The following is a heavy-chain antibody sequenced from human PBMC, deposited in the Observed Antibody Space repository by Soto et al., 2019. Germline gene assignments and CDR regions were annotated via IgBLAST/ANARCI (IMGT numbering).Heavy chain of an antibody. D-gene: IGHD2-15*01. J-gene: IGHJ6*02. CDR1: GGAFSDYA. CDR2: IMPIFRAP. V-gene: IGHV1-69*12. Sequence: QVQLVQSGAEVKKPGSSVKVSCKASGGAFSDYAFSWVRQAPGQGLESLGGIMPIFRAPDYAQKFQGRVTITADEFTRTAYMEMNSLRSEDTAVYYCASWLKGPDIGNYYYGMDVWGHGTTVTVS. CDR3: ASWLKGPDIGNYYYGMDV.